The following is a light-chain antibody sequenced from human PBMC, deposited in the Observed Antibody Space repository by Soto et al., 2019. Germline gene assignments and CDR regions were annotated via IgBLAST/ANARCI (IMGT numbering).Light chain of an antibody. CDR2: STS. J-gene: IGLJ2*01. V-gene: IGLV7-43*01. Sequence: QAVVTQEPSLTVSPGGTVTLTCASSTGAVTSGYYPNWFQQKPGQAPRALTYSTSNKHSWTPARFSGSLLGGKAALTLSGVQPEDEAEYYCLLYYGGALVVFGGGTKLTVL. CDR3: LLYYGGALVV. CDR1: TGAVTSGYY.